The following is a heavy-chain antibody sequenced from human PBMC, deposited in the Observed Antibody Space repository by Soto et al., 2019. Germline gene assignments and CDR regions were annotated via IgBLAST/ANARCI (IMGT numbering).Heavy chain of an antibody. CDR1: GGSVSSGSYY. D-gene: IGHD3-10*01. CDR3: ARDDGSGNPLGY. CDR2: IYYSGST. V-gene: IGHV4-61*01. Sequence: QVQLQESGPGLVKPSETLSLTCTVSGGSVSSGSYYWSWIRQPPGKGLEWIGYIYYSGSTNYNPSLKSRVTISVDTSKNQFSLKLSSVTAADTAVYYCARDDGSGNPLGYWGQGTLVTVSS. J-gene: IGHJ4*02.